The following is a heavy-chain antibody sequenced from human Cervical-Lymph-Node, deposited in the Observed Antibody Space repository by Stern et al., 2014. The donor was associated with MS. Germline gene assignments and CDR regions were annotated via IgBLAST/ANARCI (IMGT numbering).Heavy chain of an antibody. J-gene: IGHJ4*02. CDR1: GYSFIANW. CDR2: LYPGDADT. D-gene: IGHD4-17*01. CDR3: ARDYGDYAFDY. V-gene: IGHV5-51*01. Sequence: DQLVQSGAEVKTPGESLKISCKGSGYSFIANWIAWVRQMPGKGLEWMGILYPGDADTRYSPSFQGQVTISADKSISTAYLQWSSLKASDTAMYYCARDYGDYAFDYWGQGTLVTVSS.